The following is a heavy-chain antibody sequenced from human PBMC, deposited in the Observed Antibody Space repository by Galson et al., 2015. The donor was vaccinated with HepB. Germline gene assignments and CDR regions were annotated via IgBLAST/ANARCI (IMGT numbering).Heavy chain of an antibody. V-gene: IGHV3-23*01. Sequence: SLRLSCAASGFTFSSYAMSWVRQAPRKGLEWVSAISGRGTSTYYGDSVKGRFTISRDNSKNTLYLQMNSLRAEDTAVYFCAKTGDSSGYYPNWYFDLWGRGTLVTASS. D-gene: IGHD3-22*01. CDR2: ISGRGTST. CDR3: AKTGDSSGYYPNWYFDL. CDR1: GFTFSSYA. J-gene: IGHJ2*01.